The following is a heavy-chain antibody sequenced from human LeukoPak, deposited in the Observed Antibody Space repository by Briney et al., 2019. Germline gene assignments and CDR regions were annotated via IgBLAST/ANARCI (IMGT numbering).Heavy chain of an antibody. V-gene: IGHV1-69*05. Sequence: SSVKVSCKASGGTFISYAITWVRQAPGQGLEWMGGIIPIFGTANYAQKFQGRVTITTDEPTSTAYMELSSLRSEDTAVYYCARSETDDSSGYYYYYMDVWGKGTTVTVSS. J-gene: IGHJ6*03. CDR3: ARSETDDSSGYYYYYMDV. CDR1: GGTFISYA. D-gene: IGHD3-22*01. CDR2: IIPIFGTA.